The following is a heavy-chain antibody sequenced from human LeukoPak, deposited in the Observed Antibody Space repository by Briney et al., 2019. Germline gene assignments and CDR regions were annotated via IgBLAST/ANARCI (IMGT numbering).Heavy chain of an antibody. CDR3: ARDLHYYEAMDV. V-gene: IGHV3-23*01. Sequence: GGSLRLSCEASGFXFSAYAITWVRQAPGKGLEWVSSIGSDNKPHYSESVKGRFAISRDNSKSMLFLQLNSLRAEDTALYYCARDLHYYEAMDVWGQGTTVTVSS. CDR1: GFXFSAYA. CDR2: IGSDNKP. J-gene: IGHJ6*02.